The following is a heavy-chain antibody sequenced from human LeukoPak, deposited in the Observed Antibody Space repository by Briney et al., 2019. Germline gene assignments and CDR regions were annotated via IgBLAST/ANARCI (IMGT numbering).Heavy chain of an antibody. V-gene: IGHV3-49*03. CDR1: GFTFGDYA. J-gene: IGHJ4*02. CDR2: IRSKAYGGTI. CDR3: TRAGVGATSDC. Sequence: GGSLRLSCTASGFTFGDYAMSWFRQAPGKGLEWVGFIRSKAYGGTIEYAASVKGRFTISRDDSKSIAYLQMNSLKTEDTAVYYCTRAGVGATSDCWGQGTLVTVSS. D-gene: IGHD1-26*01.